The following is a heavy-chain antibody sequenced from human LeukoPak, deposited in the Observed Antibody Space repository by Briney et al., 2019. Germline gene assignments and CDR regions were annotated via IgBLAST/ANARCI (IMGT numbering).Heavy chain of an antibody. Sequence: KPGGSLRLSCVVSGFTFSSYTMTWVRQAPGKGLEWVSSITSSRSYIYYADSVKGRFTISRDNAKNSLYLQMNSLRAEDTAVYYCARDRTDCSSNNCRIDYWGQGTLVTVSS. CDR2: ITSSRSYI. J-gene: IGHJ4*02. D-gene: IGHD2-2*01. V-gene: IGHV3-21*01. CDR3: ARDRTDCSSNNCRIDY. CDR1: GFTFSSYT.